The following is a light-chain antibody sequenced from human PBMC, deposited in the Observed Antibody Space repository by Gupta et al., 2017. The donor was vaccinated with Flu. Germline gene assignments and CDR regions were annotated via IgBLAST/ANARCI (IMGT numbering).Light chain of an antibody. CDR1: KLGDKY. CDR2: QDR. V-gene: IGLV3-1*01. J-gene: IGLJ2*01. Sequence: SYELTQPPSVSVSPGQTAAITCSGDKLGDKYVSWYQQKAGQSPVMVIYQDRKRPSGIPERFSSSTSGNTATLTITGTQVMDESDYYCQAWDSHNTGVSFGGGTKLTVL. CDR3: QAWDSHNTGVS.